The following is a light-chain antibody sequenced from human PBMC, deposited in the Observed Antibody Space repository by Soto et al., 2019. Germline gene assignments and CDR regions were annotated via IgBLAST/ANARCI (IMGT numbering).Light chain of an antibody. Sequence: QSALTQPASVSGSPGQSITISCTGTSSDIGGSNYVSWYQQHPGKAPKLIIYEDTKRPSGVSNRFSGSRSGNTASLTVSGLQAEDETDYYCCSYAGSSTYVFGTGTKLTVL. CDR3: CSYAGSSTYV. CDR2: EDT. CDR1: SSDIGGSNY. J-gene: IGLJ1*01. V-gene: IGLV2-23*01.